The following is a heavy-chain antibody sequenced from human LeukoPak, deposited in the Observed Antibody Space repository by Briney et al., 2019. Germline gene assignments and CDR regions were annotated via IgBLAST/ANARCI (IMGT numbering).Heavy chain of an antibody. J-gene: IGHJ3*02. CDR1: GFTFSSYW. CDR2: IKQDGRGK. V-gene: IGHV3-7*03. CDR3: ARDLAAYDAFDI. D-gene: IGHD2-15*01. Sequence: GGSLRLSCAASGFTFSSYWMSWVRQAPGKGLEWVANIKQDGRGKYYVDSVKGRFTISRDDAKNSLYLQMNSLRAEDTAVYYCARDLAAYDAFDIWGQGTMVTVSS.